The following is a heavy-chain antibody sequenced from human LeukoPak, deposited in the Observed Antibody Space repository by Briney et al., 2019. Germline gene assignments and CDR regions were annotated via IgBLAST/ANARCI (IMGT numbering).Heavy chain of an antibody. D-gene: IGHD3-22*01. V-gene: IGHV4-61*01. CDR1: GGSVSSGSYY. J-gene: IGHJ4*02. Sequence: SETLSLTCTVSGGSVSSGSYYWTWIRQPPGKGLEWIGYIYYSGSTNYNPSLKSRVTISVDTSKNQFSLKLSSVTAADTAVYYCARGIDTAMVTWEKDYYGSSGYHYFDYWGQGTLVTVSS. CDR3: ARGIDTAMVTWEKDYYGSSGYHYFDY. CDR2: IYYSGST.